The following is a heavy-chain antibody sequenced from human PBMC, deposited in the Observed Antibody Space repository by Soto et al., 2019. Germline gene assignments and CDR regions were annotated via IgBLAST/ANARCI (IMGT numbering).Heavy chain of an antibody. CDR2: INPNSGGT. CDR3: ARDALFGELSLIFFY. D-gene: IGHD3-10*02. CDR1: GYTFTGYY. Sequence: GPVKVSCKASGYTFTGYYMHWVRQAPGQGLEWMGWINPNSGGTNYAQKFQGWVTMTRDTSISTAYMELSRLRSDDTAVYYCARDALFGELSLIFFYWGQGTLVTVSS. J-gene: IGHJ4*02. V-gene: IGHV1-2*04.